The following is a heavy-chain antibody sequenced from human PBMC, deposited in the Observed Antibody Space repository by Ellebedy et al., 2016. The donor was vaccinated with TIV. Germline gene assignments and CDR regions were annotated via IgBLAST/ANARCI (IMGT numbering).Heavy chain of an antibody. Sequence: GGSLRLSXAVSGFTFSSYSMNWVRQAPGKGLEWVSSISSSSTYIYYADSVKGRFTISRDNAKNSLYLQMNSLRAEDTAVYYCARDPHYYGSGTYYPLHGMDVWGQGTTVTVSS. CDR1: GFTFSSYS. D-gene: IGHD3-10*01. CDR3: ARDPHYYGSGTYYPLHGMDV. J-gene: IGHJ6*02. V-gene: IGHV3-21*01. CDR2: ISSSSTYI.